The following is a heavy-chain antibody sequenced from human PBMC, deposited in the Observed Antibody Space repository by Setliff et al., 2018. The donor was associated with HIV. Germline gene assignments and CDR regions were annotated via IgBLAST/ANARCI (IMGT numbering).Heavy chain of an antibody. V-gene: IGHV1-2*06. CDR2: INPKSGGT. J-gene: IGHJ6*03. CDR3: ARDRTGTGTTLHV. D-gene: IGHD1-7*01. Sequence: ASVKVSCKASGYTFTDYYIHWVRQAPGQGLEWMGRINPKSGGTNYVQKFQGRVTMTRDTSINTAYLELSRLRSDDTAVYYCARDRTGTGTTLHVWGKGTTVTVS. CDR1: GYTFTDYY.